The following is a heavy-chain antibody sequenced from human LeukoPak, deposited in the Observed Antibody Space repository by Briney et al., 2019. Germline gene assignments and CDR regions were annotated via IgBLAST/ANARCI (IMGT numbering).Heavy chain of an antibody. CDR2: INPNTGGA. J-gene: IGHJ4*02. V-gene: IGHV1-2*02. Sequence: ASVKVSCKASGYTFTDYYMHWVRQAPGQGLEWMGWINPNTGGANYAQKFQGRVTMTRDTSISTAYMDLSRLRSDDTAVYYCAKEGLERVATITPDYWGQGTLVTVSS. CDR1: GYTFTDYY. CDR3: AKEGLERVATITPDY. D-gene: IGHD5-24*01.